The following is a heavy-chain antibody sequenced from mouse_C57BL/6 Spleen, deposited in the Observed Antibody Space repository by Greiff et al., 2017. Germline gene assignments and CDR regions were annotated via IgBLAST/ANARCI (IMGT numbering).Heavy chain of an antibody. CDR2: INPSNGGT. V-gene: IGHV1-53*01. D-gene: IGHD2-1*01. Sequence: QVQLQQSGTELVKPGASVKLSCKASGYTFTSYWMHWVKQRPGQGLEWIGNINPSNGGTNYNEKFKSKATLTVDKSSSTAYMQLSSLTSEDSAVYYCARERSYYVAMDYWGQGTSVTVSS. CDR1: GYTFTSYW. CDR3: ARERSYYVAMDY. J-gene: IGHJ4*01.